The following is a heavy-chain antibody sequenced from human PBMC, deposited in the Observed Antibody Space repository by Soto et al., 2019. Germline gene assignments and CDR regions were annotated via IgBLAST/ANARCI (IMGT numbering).Heavy chain of an antibody. CDR2: ISSSSSYI. J-gene: IGHJ6*02. V-gene: IGHV3-21*01. Sequence: EVQLVESGGGLVKPGGSLRLSCAASGFTFSSYSMNWVRQAPGKGLEWVSSISSSSSYIYYADSVKGRFTISRDNAKNSRYPQMNSLRAEDKAVYYCARGTTARLDYYYYGMDVWGQGTTVTVSS. D-gene: IGHD4-17*01. CDR3: ARGTTARLDYYYYGMDV. CDR1: GFTFSSYS.